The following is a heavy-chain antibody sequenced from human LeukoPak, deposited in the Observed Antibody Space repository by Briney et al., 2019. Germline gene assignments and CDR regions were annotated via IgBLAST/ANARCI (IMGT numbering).Heavy chain of an antibody. Sequence: PGGSLRLSCAASGFTLSSYAMSWVRQAPGKGLEWVSAISGSGGSTYYADSVKGRFTISRDNSKNTLYLQMNSLRAEDTAVYYCAKDPYDILTGYFDYWGQGTLVTVSS. CDR1: GFTLSSYA. J-gene: IGHJ4*02. CDR2: ISGSGGST. V-gene: IGHV3-23*01. CDR3: AKDPYDILTGYFDY. D-gene: IGHD3-9*01.